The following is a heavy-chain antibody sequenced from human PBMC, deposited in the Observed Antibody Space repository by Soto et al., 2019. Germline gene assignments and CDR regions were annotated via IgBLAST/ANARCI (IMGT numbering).Heavy chain of an antibody. CDR3: ARVSSRFYX. V-gene: IGHV4-34*01. CDR2: INHSGST. D-gene: IGHD1-26*01. J-gene: IGHJ4*02. CDR1: GGSFSGYY. Sequence: PADTLCLTCAVYGGSFSGYYWSWIRQPPGKGLEWIGEINHSGSTNYNPSLKSRVTISVDTYKNQFSLQLRSVTAADTAVYYCARVSSRFYXWGQGTLFPVSX.